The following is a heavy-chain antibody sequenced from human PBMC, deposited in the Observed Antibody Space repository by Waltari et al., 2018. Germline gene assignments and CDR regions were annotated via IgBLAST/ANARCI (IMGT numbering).Heavy chain of an antibody. D-gene: IGHD5-18*01. Sequence: QVQLQESGPGLVKPSETLSLTCAVSGYSISSGYYWGWLRQPPGKGLEWIGSIYHSGSTYYTPSLKSRVTISVDTSKNQFSLKLNSVTAADTAVYYCASFRGHSFKYYFDSWGQGALVTVSS. CDR3: ASFRGHSFKYYFDS. CDR1: GYSISSGYY. CDR2: IYHSGST. V-gene: IGHV4-38-2*01. J-gene: IGHJ4*02.